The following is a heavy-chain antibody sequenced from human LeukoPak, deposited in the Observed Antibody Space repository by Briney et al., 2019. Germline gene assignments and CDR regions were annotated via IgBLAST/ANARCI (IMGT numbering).Heavy chain of an antibody. Sequence: GGSLRLTCAASGFTFSTHWMSWVRQAPGKGLEWVANIKQDGSEKYYVDSVKGRFTISSDNAKNSLYLQMNTLRAEDTAVYYCAAYDSSSGWLAPWGQGILVTVSS. D-gene: IGHD3-22*01. V-gene: IGHV3-7*03. J-gene: IGHJ5*02. CDR1: GFTFSTHW. CDR3: AAYDSSSGWLAP. CDR2: IKQDGSEK.